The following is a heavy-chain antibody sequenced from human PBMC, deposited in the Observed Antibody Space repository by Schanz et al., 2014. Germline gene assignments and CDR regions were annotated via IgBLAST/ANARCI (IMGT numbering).Heavy chain of an antibody. CDR3: ARENLNWEAFDI. V-gene: IGHV3-53*01. CDR2: MYINSGST. D-gene: IGHD7-27*01. J-gene: IGHJ3*02. Sequence: EVQLVESGGGLIQPGGSLRLSCAVSGFTVNTNYMSWVRQAPGKGLEWISSMYINSGSTQYADSVKGRFTISRDNSKNTLYLQMNSLRGEDTAVYYCARENLNWEAFDIWGQGTVVTVSS. CDR1: GFTVNTNY.